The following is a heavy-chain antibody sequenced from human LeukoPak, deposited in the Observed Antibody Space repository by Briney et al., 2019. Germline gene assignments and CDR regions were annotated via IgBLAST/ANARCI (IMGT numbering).Heavy chain of an antibody. CDR1: GFTVSSNY. D-gene: IGHD2-2*01. J-gene: IGHJ4*02. CDR3: ARGVVPAAYFDY. Sequence: GGSLRLSCAASGFTVSSNYMSWVRQAPGKGLEWVSVIYSGGSTYYADSVKDRFTISRDNSKNTLYLQMNSLRAEDTAVYYCARGVVPAAYFDYWGQGTLVTVSS. V-gene: IGHV3-53*01. CDR2: IYSGGST.